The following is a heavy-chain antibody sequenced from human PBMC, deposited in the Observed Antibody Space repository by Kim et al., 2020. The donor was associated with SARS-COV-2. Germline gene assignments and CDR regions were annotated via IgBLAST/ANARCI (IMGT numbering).Heavy chain of an antibody. CDR1: GFTVSSNY. Sequence: GGSLRLSCAASGFTVSSNYMSWVRQAPRKGLEWVSIIHSDGTTYYADSVKGRFIMSRYNSKNTLNFQMNSLRAEDMAVYYCVRDRVVGATWLYLRQGTLV. V-gene: IGHV3-66*01. D-gene: IGHD1-26*01. CDR3: VRDRVVGATWLY. J-gene: IGHJ4*02. CDR2: IHSDGTT.